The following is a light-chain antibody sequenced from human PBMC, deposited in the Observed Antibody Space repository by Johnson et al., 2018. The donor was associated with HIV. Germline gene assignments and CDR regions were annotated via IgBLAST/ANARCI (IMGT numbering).Light chain of an antibody. J-gene: IGLJ1*01. CDR3: GTWDNSLNTGGV. Sequence: QSVLTQPPSVSAAPGQKVTISCSGNTCDIGNNYVSCHQQLPGTAPKLLIYDNNKRPSGFPDRFSGSKSGTSATLGITGLQTGDEADYYCGTWDNSLNTGGVYGPVTKVTVL. CDR2: DNN. CDR1: TCDIGNNY. V-gene: IGLV1-51*01.